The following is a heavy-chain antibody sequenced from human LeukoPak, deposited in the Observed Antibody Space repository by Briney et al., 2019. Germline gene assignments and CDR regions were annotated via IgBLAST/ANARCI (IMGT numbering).Heavy chain of an antibody. D-gene: IGHD2-21*01. Sequence: SETLSLTCTVFGGSISSYYWSWIRQPPGKGLEWIGYIYYSGSTNYNPSLKSRVTISVDTSKNQFSLKLSSVTAADTAVYYCARRRGLGLDYWGQGTLVTVSS. V-gene: IGHV4-59*08. CDR3: ARRRGLGLDY. J-gene: IGHJ4*02. CDR1: GGSISSYY. CDR2: IYYSGST.